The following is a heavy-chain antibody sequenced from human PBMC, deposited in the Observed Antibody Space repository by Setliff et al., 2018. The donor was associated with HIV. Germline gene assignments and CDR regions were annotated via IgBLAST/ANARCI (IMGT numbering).Heavy chain of an antibody. CDR1: GFPFSNFW. J-gene: IGHJ6*03. V-gene: IGHV3-7*03. D-gene: IGHD6-13*01. Sequence: GGSLRLSCAASGFPFSNFWMSWVRQAPGKGLEWVANIKPDGSEKYYADAVRDRFTLSRDNAGTSLYLHVDSLRAEDTAVYYCAKTTPSSIRSPYYYYMDVWGKGTTVTVSS. CDR2: IKPDGSEK. CDR3: AKTTPSSIRSPYYYYMDV.